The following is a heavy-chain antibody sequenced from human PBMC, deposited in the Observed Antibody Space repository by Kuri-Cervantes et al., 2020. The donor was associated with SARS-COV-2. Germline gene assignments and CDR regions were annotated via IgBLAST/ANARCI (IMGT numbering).Heavy chain of an antibody. Sequence: GGSLRLSCAASGFTFSNYAMHWVRQAPGKGLEWVAVISYDGSNKYYADSVKGRFTISRDNSKNTLYLQMNSLRAEGTAVYYCARFLLAIEQQLGHFDYWGQGTLVTVSS. V-gene: IGHV3-30*03. J-gene: IGHJ4*02. CDR1: GFTFSNYA. D-gene: IGHD6-13*01. CDR2: ISYDGSNK. CDR3: ARFLLAIEQQLGHFDY.